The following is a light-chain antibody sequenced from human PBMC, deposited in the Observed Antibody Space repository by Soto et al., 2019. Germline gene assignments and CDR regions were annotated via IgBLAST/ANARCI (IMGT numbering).Light chain of an antibody. V-gene: IGLV1-44*01. CDR1: SSNIGSNT. J-gene: IGLJ3*02. CDR3: AAWDDSLNGWV. Sequence: QAVVTQPPSASGTHGQRVTISCSGSSSNIGSNTVNWYQQLPGTAPKLLLYSNNQRPSGVPDRFSGSKSGTSASLAISGLRSEDEADYYCAAWDDSLNGWVFGGVTKDTVL. CDR2: SNN.